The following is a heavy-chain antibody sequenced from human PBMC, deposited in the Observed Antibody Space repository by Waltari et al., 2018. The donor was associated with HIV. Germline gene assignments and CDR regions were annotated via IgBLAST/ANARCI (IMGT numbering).Heavy chain of an antibody. CDR2: ISYHGDNQ. D-gene: IGHD2-15*01. Sequence: QVLLVQSGGGVVQPGRSLRLSCVASGFTFRAHGMHWVRQAPGKGLEWVAVISYHGDNQYYTDSVRGRFTISRDNSNNTLYVQMNSLRVDDTSVYYCVKSRGANSGGGLDVWGQGTTVTVSS. CDR1: GFTFRAHG. CDR3: VKSRGANSGGGLDV. V-gene: IGHV3-30*18. J-gene: IGHJ6*02.